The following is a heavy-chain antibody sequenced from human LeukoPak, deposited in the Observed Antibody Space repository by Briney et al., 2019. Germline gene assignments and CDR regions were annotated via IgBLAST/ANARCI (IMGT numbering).Heavy chain of an antibody. J-gene: IGHJ4*02. V-gene: IGHV4-59*08. Sequence: SETLSLTCAVSGGSMSGYYWNWIRQPPGKGLEWIGNIHYSGSTNYNPSLKSRVTITVETSKNQFSLKLSSVTAADTAVYYCVRTGEVTTVCDSWGQGNLVTVSS. D-gene: IGHD4-17*01. CDR2: IHYSGST. CDR3: VRTGEVTTVCDS. CDR1: GGSMSGYY.